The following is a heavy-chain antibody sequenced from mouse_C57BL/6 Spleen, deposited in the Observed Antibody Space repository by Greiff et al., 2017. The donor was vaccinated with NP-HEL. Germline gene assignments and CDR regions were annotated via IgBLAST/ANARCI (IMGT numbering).Heavy chain of an antibody. CDR2: IRLKSDNYAT. CDR1: GFTFSNYW. CDR3: TVHPRGWFAY. D-gene: IGHD3-3*01. V-gene: IGHV6-3*01. Sequence: EVKVEESGGGLVQPGGSMKLSCVASGFTFSNYWMNWVRQSPEKGLEWVAQIRLKSDNYATHYAESVKGRFTISRDDSKSSVYLQMNNLRAEDTGIYYCTVHPRGWFAYWGQGTLVTVSA. J-gene: IGHJ3*01.